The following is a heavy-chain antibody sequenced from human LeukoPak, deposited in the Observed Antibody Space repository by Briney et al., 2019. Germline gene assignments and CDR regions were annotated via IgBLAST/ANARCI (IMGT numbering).Heavy chain of an antibody. CDR1: GFTFSSFH. CDR2: ISRDSTTI. V-gene: IGHV3-48*01. J-gene: IGHJ4*02. CDR3: ATDYYDSSGYYTGSY. Sequence: PGGSLRRSCAASGFTFSSFHINWVRQAPGKGLEWLSYISRDSTTIYYADSVKGRFTISRDNAKNSLYLQMNSLRAEDTAVYHCATDYYDSSGYYTGSYWGQGTLVTVSS. D-gene: IGHD3-22*01.